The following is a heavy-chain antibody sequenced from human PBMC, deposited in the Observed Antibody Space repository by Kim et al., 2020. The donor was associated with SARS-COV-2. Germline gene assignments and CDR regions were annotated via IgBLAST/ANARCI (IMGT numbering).Heavy chain of an antibody. CDR2: T. CDR3: ARSGQQLVRDY. Sequence: TYYADSVKGRFTISRDNSKNTLYLQMNSRRAEDTAVYYCARSGQQLVRDYWGQGTLVTVSS. D-gene: IGHD6-13*01. J-gene: IGHJ4*02. V-gene: IGHV3-53*01.